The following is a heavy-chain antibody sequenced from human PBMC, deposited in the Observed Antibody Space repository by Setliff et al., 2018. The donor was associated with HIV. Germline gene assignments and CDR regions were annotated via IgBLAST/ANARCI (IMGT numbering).Heavy chain of an antibody. CDR2: INTRGGST. V-gene: IGHV1-46*01. Sequence: ASVKVSCKTSGTNLLPYYMHWVRQAPGQGLEWMGVINTRGGSTSYAQKFQGRVTMTSDTSTYTVYMELSGLTSDDTAFYYCASDAVGGYDWKWFDSWGQGTLVTVSS. CDR3: ASDAVGGYDWKWFDS. J-gene: IGHJ5*01. D-gene: IGHD5-12*01. CDR1: GTNLLPYY.